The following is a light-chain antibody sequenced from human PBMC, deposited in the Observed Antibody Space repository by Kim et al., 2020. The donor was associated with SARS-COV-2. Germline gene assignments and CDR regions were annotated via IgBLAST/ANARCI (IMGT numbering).Light chain of an antibody. CDR1: QHINKF. J-gene: IGKJ4*01. CDR2: DAS. CDR3: QQYDYPPLT. V-gene: IGKV1-33*01. Sequence: AHVRDEVALTCQASQHINKFLNWYPQKPGKAPKLLIYDASNLETGVPSRFIGSGSGTDLALTISSVQPEDVGTYNCQQYDYPPLTFGGGTKVDIK.